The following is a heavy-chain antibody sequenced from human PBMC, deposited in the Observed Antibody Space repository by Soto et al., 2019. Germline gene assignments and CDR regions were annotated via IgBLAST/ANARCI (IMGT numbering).Heavy chain of an antibody. J-gene: IGHJ6*02. CDR3: ARESSKRFLEWFPRTYYYYGMDV. D-gene: IGHD3-3*01. CDR1: GYTFTRYR. CDR2: ISAYNGNT. V-gene: IGHV1-18*01. Sequence: ASVKVSCKASGYTFTRYRISWVRQAPGKGLEWMGWISAYNGNTNYAQKLQGRVTMTTDTSTSTAYTELRSLRSDDTAVYYCARESSKRFLEWFPRTYYYYGMDVWGQGTTVTVSS.